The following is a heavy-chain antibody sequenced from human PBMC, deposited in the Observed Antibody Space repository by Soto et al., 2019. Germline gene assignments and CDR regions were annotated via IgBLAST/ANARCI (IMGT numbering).Heavy chain of an antibody. V-gene: IGHV4-59*01. Sequence: LXLTCTVFGGSISSYYGSWIRQPPGKGLEWIGYIYYSGSTNYNPSLKSRVTISVDTSKNQFSLKLSSVTAADTAVYYCARVSFLSPYYYYGMDVWGQGTTVTVSS. CDR1: GGSISSYY. D-gene: IGHD3-3*01. J-gene: IGHJ6*02. CDR2: IYYSGST. CDR3: ARVSFLSPYYYYGMDV.